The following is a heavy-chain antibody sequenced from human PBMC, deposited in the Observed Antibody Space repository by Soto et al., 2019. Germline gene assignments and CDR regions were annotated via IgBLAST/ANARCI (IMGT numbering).Heavy chain of an antibody. J-gene: IGHJ4*02. CDR2: ISSNGGST. CDR1: GFTFSSYA. D-gene: IGHD3-3*01. V-gene: IGHV3-64D*06. Sequence: GGSLRLSCSASGFTFSSYAMHWVRQAPGKGLEYVSAISSNGGSTYYADSVKGRFTISRDNSKNTLYLQMSSLRAEDTAVYYCVKSGTYYDFWSGYDYWGQGTLGTAPQ. CDR3: VKSGTYYDFWSGYDY.